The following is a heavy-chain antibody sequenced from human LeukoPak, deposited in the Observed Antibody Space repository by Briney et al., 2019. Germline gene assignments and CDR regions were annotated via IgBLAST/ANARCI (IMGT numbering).Heavy chain of an antibody. D-gene: IGHD3-16*01. CDR2: ISSSGSTI. CDR1: GFTFSSYE. CDR3: ARGPLGDYYYYYYMDV. V-gene: IGHV3-48*03. Sequence: GGSLRLSCAASGFTFSSYEMNWVRQAPGKGLEWVSYISSSGSTIYYANSVKGRFTISRDNAKSSLYLQMNSLRAEDTAVYYCARGPLGDYYYYYYMDVWGKGTTVTISS. J-gene: IGHJ6*03.